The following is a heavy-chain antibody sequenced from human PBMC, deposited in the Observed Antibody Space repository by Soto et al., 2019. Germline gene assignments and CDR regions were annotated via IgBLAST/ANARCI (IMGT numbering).Heavy chain of an antibody. J-gene: IGHJ4*02. Sequence: PGGSLRLSXAASGFTFSDYAVNWVRQAPGKGLEWISSVAAISFSRYYADSVRGRFTTSRDNSKNTLYLQMNRLRAEDAAVYYCARGQKASCATSRCYSFDYWGQGALVTVSS. CDR2: VAAISFSR. V-gene: IGHV3-23*01. D-gene: IGHD2-15*01. CDR3: ARGQKASCATSRCYSFDY. CDR1: GFTFSDYA.